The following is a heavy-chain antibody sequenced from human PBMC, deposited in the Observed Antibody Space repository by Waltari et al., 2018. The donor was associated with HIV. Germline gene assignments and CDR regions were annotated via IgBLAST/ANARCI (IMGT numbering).Heavy chain of an antibody. D-gene: IGHD5-12*01. Sequence: EVQLVESGGGLIQPGGSLRLSCAASGFTVSSNYMSWVRQAPGKGLEWFSVFYSGGSTYYPDSVKGRFTISRDNSKNTLYLQMNSLGAEATAVYYCARDPEMATKWGYWGQGTLVTVSS. CDR1: GFTVSSNY. CDR3: ARDPEMATKWGY. CDR2: FYSGGST. J-gene: IGHJ4*02. V-gene: IGHV3-53*01.